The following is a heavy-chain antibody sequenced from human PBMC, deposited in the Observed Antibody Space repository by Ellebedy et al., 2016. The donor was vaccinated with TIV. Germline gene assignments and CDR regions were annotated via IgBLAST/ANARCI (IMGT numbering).Heavy chain of an antibody. D-gene: IGHD2-15*01. CDR3: AGYCSGGSCYSWDYYYMDV. J-gene: IGHJ6*03. Sequence: SETLSLXCTVSGGSISSYYWSWIRQPAGKGLEWIGRIYTSGSTNYNPSLKSRVTMSVDTSKNQFSLKLSSVTAADTAVYYCAGYCSGGSCYSWDYYYMDVWGKGTTVTVSS. CDR1: GGSISSYY. CDR2: IYTSGST. V-gene: IGHV4-4*07.